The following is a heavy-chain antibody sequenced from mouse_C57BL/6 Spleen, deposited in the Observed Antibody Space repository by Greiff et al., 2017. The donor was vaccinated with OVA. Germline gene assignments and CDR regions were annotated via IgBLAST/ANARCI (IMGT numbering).Heavy chain of an antibody. Sequence: VKLQESGAELARPGASVKMSCKASGYTFTSYTMHWVKQRPGQGLEWIGYINPSSGYTKYNQKFKDKATLTADKSSSTAYMQLSSLTSEDSAVYYCARAQGNPYYFDYWGQGTTLTVSS. J-gene: IGHJ2*01. CDR3: ARAQGNPYYFDY. V-gene: IGHV1-4*01. D-gene: IGHD2-1*01. CDR1: GYTFTSYT. CDR2: INPSSGYT.